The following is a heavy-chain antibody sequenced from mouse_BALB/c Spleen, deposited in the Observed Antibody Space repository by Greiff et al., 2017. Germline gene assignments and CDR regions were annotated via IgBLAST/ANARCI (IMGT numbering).Heavy chain of an antibody. CDR1: GYTFTSYW. CDR2: INPSTGYT. Sequence: QVQLQQSGAELAKPGASVKMSCKASGYTFTSYWMHWVKQRPGQGLEWIGYINPSTGYTEYNQKFKDKATLTADKSSSTAYMQLSSLTSEDSAVYYCARGDGNYYFDDWGQGTTLTVSS. D-gene: IGHD2-1*01. V-gene: IGHV1-7*01. J-gene: IGHJ2*01. CDR3: ARGDGNYYFDD.